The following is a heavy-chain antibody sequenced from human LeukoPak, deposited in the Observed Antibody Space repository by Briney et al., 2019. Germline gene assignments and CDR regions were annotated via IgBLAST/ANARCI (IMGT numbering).Heavy chain of an antibody. CDR3: ARTRVDYYDSSGYWFDP. CDR2: IYTSGST. Sequence: PSQTLSLTCTVSGGSISSGSYYWNWIRLPAGKGLEWIGRIYTSGSTNYSPSLKSRVTISVDTSKNQFSLKPSSVTAADTAVYYCARTRVDYYDSSGYWFDPWGQGTLVTVSS. J-gene: IGHJ5*02. D-gene: IGHD3-22*01. CDR1: GGSISSGSYY. V-gene: IGHV4-61*02.